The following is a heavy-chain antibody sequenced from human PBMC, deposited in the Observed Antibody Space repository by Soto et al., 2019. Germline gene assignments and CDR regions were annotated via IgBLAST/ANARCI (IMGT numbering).Heavy chain of an antibody. CDR2: ISAYNGNT. CDR3: ARLVAVALVNYFDF. CDR1: SFTLTSYG. Sequence: QLVQSGAEVKKPGASVKVSCKVSSFTLTSYGISWVRQAPGQGLEWMGWISAYNGNTNYAQKFQGRVTMTTDTSTSTAYMELRSLRSDDTAVYYCARLVAVALVNYFDFWGQGTLVTVTS. V-gene: IGHV1-18*01. D-gene: IGHD6-19*01. J-gene: IGHJ4*02.